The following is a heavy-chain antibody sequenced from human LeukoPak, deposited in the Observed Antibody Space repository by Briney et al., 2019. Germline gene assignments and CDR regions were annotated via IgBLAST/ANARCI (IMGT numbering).Heavy chain of an antibody. CDR2: LSAYNGNT. CDR1: GYSFTTYW. CDR3: ARSRGIAAAVAYYYGMDV. Sequence: GESLKISCETSGYSFTTYWIGWVRQAPGQGLEWMGWLSAYNGNTNYSQKLQGRVTITTDTSTSTAYMELRSLRSDDTAVYYCARSRGIAAAVAYYYGMDVWGQGTTVTVSS. J-gene: IGHJ6*02. V-gene: IGHV1-18*01. D-gene: IGHD6-13*01.